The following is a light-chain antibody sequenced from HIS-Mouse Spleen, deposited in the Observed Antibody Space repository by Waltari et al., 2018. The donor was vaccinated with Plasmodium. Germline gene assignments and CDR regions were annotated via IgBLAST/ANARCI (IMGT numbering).Light chain of an antibody. V-gene: IGLV2-11*01. CDR3: CSYAGSYTYV. Sequence: GSPGQSVTISCTGTSSDVGGYNYVSWYQQHPGKAPKLMIYDVSKRPSGVPDRFSGSKSGNTASLTISGLQAEDEADYYCCSYAGSYTYVFGTGTKVTVL. CDR2: DVS. J-gene: IGLJ1*01. CDR1: SSDVGGYNY.